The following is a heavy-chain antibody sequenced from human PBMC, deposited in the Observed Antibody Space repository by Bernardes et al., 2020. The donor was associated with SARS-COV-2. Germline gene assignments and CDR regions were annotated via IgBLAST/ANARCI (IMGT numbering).Heavy chain of an antibody. Sequence: GGSLRLSCVGSGFIFGNYGVAWFRQAPGKGPEWVAFIRSEGYGETTEYAASVQGRFVVSRDDSKSTAYLQMNSLKTEDTGVYYCLRDDSSGPRGWDMDLWGQWTTVTVSS. CDR1: GFIFGNYG. D-gene: IGHD3-22*01. J-gene: IGHJ6*02. CDR2: IRSEGYGETT. V-gene: IGHV3-49*03. CDR3: LRDDSSGPRGWDMDL.